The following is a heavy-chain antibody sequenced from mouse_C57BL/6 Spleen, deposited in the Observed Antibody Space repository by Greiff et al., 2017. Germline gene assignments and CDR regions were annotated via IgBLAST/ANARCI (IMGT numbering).Heavy chain of an antibody. CDR1: GYTFTDYA. J-gene: IGHJ2*01. V-gene: IGHV1-15*01. CDR2: IDPETGGT. D-gene: IGHD4-1*01. CDR3: TRLGWDHY. Sequence: QVQLKASGAELVRPGASVTLSCKASGYTFTDYAMHWVKQTPVHGLAWIGTIDPETGGTAYNQKFKGKAILTADKSSSTASMELRSLTSEDSAVYYCTRLGWDHYWGQGTTLTVSS.